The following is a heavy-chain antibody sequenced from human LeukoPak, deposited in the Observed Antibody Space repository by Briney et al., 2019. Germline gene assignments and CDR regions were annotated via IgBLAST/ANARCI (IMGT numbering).Heavy chain of an antibody. J-gene: IGHJ3*02. D-gene: IGHD6-13*01. CDR2: ISWNSGSM. V-gene: IGHV3-9*01. CDR3: ARGAGPDAFDI. CDR1: GCTFDDYA. Sequence: TGGSLRLSCVASGCTFDDYAMHWVRQAPGKGLEWVSGISWNSGSMGYADSVKGRFTISRDSAKNSLYLQMNSLRAEDTAVYYCARGAGPDAFDIWGQGTMVTVSS.